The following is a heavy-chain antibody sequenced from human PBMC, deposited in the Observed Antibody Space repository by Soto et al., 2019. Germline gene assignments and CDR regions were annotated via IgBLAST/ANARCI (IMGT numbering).Heavy chain of an antibody. CDR3: AKRTVGWYFDL. J-gene: IGHJ2*01. Sequence: EVQLLESGGGLVQPGGSLRLSCAASGFTFSSYAMSWVRQAPGKGLEWVSAISGSGDSTYYADSVKGRFTVSRDNSKNTQYLQMNSLRAEDTAVYYCAKRTVGWYFDLWGRGTLVTVSS. CDR1: GFTFSSYA. CDR2: ISGSGDST. D-gene: IGHD4-17*01. V-gene: IGHV3-23*01.